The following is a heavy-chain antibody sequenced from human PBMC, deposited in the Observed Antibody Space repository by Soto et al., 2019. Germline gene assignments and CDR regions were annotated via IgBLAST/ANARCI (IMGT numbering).Heavy chain of an antibody. J-gene: IGHJ6*02. CDR1: GFTFSGYY. CDR3: TKDDGYNDSTYYHYFGMDV. CDR2: ISYDGSTE. V-gene: IGHV3-30*18. D-gene: IGHD5-12*01. Sequence: LRLSCAASGFTFSGYYMHWVRQAPGRGLEWVAVISYDGSTEYYADSVKGRFTISRDNSANRLFLQMNSLRPEDTAVYYCTKDDGYNDSTYYHYFGMDVWGQGTTVTVSS.